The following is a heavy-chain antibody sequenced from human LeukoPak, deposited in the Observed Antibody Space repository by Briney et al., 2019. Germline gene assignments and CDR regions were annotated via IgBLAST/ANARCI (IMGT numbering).Heavy chain of an antibody. CDR2: IYYSGST. CDR1: GGSISSYY. V-gene: IGHV4-59*01. Sequence: SETLSLTCTVSGGSISSYYWSWIRQPPGRGLEWIEYIYYSGSTNYNPSLKSRVTISLATSKNQFSLKLSSVTAADTAVYYCARKGSIWYDGNWFDPWGQGTLVTVSS. D-gene: IGHD6-13*01. CDR3: ARKGSIWYDGNWFDP. J-gene: IGHJ5*02.